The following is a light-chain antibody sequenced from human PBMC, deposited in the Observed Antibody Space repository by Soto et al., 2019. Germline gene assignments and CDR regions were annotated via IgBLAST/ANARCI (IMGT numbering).Light chain of an antibody. V-gene: IGKV3-11*01. CDR2: DAS. Sequence: EIVLTQSPATLSLSPGERATLSCRASQSVSSYLAWYQQKPGRAPRLLIYDASNRATGIPARFSGSGSGTDFTLTISSLEPEDFAVYYCHQRSNWPSYTFGQGTKLEIK. CDR3: HQRSNWPSYT. CDR1: QSVSSY. J-gene: IGKJ2*01.